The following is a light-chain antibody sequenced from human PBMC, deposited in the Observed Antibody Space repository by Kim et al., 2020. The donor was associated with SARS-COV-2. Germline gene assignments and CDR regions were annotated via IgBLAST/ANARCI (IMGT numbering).Light chain of an antibody. Sequence: VPNSCTGSSSNIGAGYDVHCNQQLPGTAPKLLIYGNSNRPSGVPDRFSGSKSGTSASLAITGLQAEDEADYYCQSYDSSLSGFYVFGTGTKVTVL. J-gene: IGLJ1*01. CDR1: SSNIGAGYD. V-gene: IGLV1-40*01. CDR2: GNS. CDR3: QSYDSSLSGFYV.